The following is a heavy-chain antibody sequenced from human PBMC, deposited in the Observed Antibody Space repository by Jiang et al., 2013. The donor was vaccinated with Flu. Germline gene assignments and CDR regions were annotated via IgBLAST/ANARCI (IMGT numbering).Heavy chain of an antibody. CDR1: GYTFTSYD. D-gene: IGHD2-15*01. CDR3: ARAPVVDSATCFDY. V-gene: IGHV1-8*01. CDR2: LTPHNGNT. Sequence: SGAEVKKPGASVKVSCKASGYTFTSYDINWFRQATGQGPEWLGWLTPHNGNTGSAQKFQGRVTMTRNTSINTAYMELSSLRSEDTAVYYCARAPVVDSATCFDYWGQGTLVTVSS. J-gene: IGHJ4*02.